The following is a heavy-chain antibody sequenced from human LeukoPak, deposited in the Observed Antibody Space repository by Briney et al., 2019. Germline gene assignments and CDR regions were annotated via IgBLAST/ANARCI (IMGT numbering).Heavy chain of an antibody. CDR1: GFTFRSYW. Sequence: GGSLRLSCAASGFTFRSYWMSWVRQAPGKGLEWVANIKQDGTEEYYVDSVKGRFTISRDNAKNTLYLEMNSLRAEDTAVYYCARDEVYSSGWQYFNYWGQGTLVTVSS. CDR3: ARDEVYSSGWQYFNY. V-gene: IGHV3-7*01. CDR2: IKQDGTEE. D-gene: IGHD3-22*01. J-gene: IGHJ4*02.